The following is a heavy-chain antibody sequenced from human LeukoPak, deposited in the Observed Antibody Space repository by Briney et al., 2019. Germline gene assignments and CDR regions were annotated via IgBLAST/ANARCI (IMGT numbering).Heavy chain of an antibody. J-gene: IGHJ4*02. CDR2: IIPIFGTA. Sequence: EASVKVSCKASRGTFSSYAISWVRQAPGQGLEWMGGIIPIFGTANYAQKFQGRVTITADESTSTAYMELSSLRSEDTAVYYCARVAVDTAAPFDYWGQGTLVTVSS. D-gene: IGHD5-18*01. V-gene: IGHV1-69*01. CDR3: ARVAVDTAAPFDY. CDR1: RGTFSSYA.